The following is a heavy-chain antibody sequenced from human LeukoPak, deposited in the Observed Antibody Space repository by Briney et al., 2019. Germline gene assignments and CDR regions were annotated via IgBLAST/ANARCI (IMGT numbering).Heavy chain of an antibody. D-gene: IGHD4-23*01. CDR1: GGSISSYY. J-gene: IGHJ5*02. Sequence: SETLSLTCTVSGGSISSYYWSWIRQPPGKGLEWIGYIYYSGSTNYNPPLKSRVTISVDTSKNQFSLKLSSVTAADTAVYYCASSTVVTPYRWFDPWGQGTLVTVSS. CDR3: ASSTVVTPYRWFDP. CDR2: IYYSGST. V-gene: IGHV4-59*08.